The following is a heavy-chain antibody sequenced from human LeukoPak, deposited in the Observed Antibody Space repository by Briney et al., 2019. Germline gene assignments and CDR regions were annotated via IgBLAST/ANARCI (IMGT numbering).Heavy chain of an antibody. Sequence: PSETLSLTCAVYGGSFSGYYWSWIRQPPGKGLEWIGEINHSGSTNYNPSLKSRVTISVDTSKNQFSLKLSSVTAADTAAYYCARRLIAVAGTIFDYWGQGTLVTVSS. CDR3: ARRLIAVAGTIFDY. CDR2: INHSGST. CDR1: GGSFSGYY. J-gene: IGHJ4*02. D-gene: IGHD6-19*01. V-gene: IGHV4-34*01.